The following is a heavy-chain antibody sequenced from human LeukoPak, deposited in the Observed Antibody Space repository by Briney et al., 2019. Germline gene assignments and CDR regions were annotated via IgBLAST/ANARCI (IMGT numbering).Heavy chain of an antibody. V-gene: IGHV4-59*01. CDR3: ARVTSHHNWFDP. CDR1: GGSFSSYY. D-gene: IGHD2-21*02. CDR2: IYHSGST. Sequence: SETLSLTCSVSGGSFSSYYWSWLRQPPGKGLEWIGYIYHSGSTDYNPSLRSRVTISVDTSKNQFFLRLSSLTAADTAVYYCARVTSHHNWFDPWGQGTLVTVSS. J-gene: IGHJ5*02.